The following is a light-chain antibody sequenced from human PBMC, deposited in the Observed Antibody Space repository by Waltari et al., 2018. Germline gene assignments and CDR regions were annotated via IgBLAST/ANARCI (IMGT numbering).Light chain of an antibody. CDR1: QSVTTL. CDR2: DAS. Sequence: EIVLTQSPATLSLSPGESATLSGRASQSVTTLLAWYQQRPGQAPRLLIHDASNRATGIPARFSGSGFGTGFTLTISNLDTEDSAIYYCQQRSSWGFTFGPGTKVEIK. V-gene: IGKV3-11*01. CDR3: QQRSSWGFT. J-gene: IGKJ3*01.